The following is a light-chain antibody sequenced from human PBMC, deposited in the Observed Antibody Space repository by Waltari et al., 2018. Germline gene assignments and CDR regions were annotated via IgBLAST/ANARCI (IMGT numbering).Light chain of an antibody. J-gene: IGKJ1*01. Sequence: SPSSLSASVGDRVAITCRASRDVSNYLNWYQQKPGKAPMLLIYSASNLQSGVPSRFSGSGSGTDFTLTISSLQPEDFATYYCQQSHSTPRTFGQGTKVEIK. CDR2: SAS. CDR3: QQSHSTPRT. CDR1: RDVSNY. V-gene: IGKV1-39*01.